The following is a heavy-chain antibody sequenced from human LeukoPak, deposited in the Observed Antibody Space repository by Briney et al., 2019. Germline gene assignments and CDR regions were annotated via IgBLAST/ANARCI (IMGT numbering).Heavy chain of an antibody. D-gene: IGHD2-15*01. CDR2: ISSSSSYI. CDR3: ARETYCSGGSCYKGNAFGI. CDR1: GFTFSSYS. Sequence: GGSLRLSCAASGFTFSSYSMNWVRQAPGKGLEWVSSISSSSSYIYYADSVKGRFTISRDNAKNSLYLQMNSLRADDTAVYYCARETYCSGGSCYKGNAFGIWGQGTMVTVSS. J-gene: IGHJ3*02. V-gene: IGHV3-21*01.